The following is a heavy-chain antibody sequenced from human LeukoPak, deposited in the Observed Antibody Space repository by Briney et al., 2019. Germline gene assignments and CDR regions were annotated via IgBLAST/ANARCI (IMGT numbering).Heavy chain of an antibody. CDR2: INHSGST. CDR3: ARHERGKRYYYGSGSYYVGTDV. D-gene: IGHD3-10*01. Sequence: ASETLSLTCAVYGGSFSGYYWSWIRQPPGKGLEWIGEINHSGSTNYNPSLKSRVTISVDTSKNQFSLKLSSVTAADTAVYYCARHERGKRYYYGSGSYYVGTDVWGKGTTVTISS. V-gene: IGHV4-34*01. CDR1: GGSFSGYY. J-gene: IGHJ6*04.